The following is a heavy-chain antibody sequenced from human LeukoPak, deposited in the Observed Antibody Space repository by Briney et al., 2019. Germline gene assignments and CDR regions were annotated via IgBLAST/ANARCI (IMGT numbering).Heavy chain of an antibody. V-gene: IGHV3-33*01. Sequence: GGSLRLSCAASGFTFSSYGMYWVRQAPGKGLEWVAVIWYDGSNKYYADSVKGRFTISRDNSKNTLYLQVNSLRAEDTAVYYCAREVGAVAAFDYWGQGTLVTVSS. J-gene: IGHJ4*02. D-gene: IGHD6-19*01. CDR1: GFTFSSYG. CDR2: IWYDGSNK. CDR3: AREVGAVAAFDY.